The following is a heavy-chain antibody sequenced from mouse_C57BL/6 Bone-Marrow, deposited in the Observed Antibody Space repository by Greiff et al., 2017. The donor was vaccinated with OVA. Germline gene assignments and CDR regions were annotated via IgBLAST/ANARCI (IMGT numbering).Heavy chain of an antibody. CDR1: GYTFTSYW. V-gene: IGHV1-64*01. J-gene: IGHJ4*01. CDR2: IHPNSGST. CDR3: ARAYDSNYGGPKDY. Sequence: QVQLQQPGAELVKPGASVKLSCKASGYTFTSYWMHWVKQRPGQGLEWIGMIHPNSGSTNYNEKFKSKATLTVDKSSSTAYMQLSSLTSEDSAVYYCARAYDSNYGGPKDYWGQGTSVTVSS. D-gene: IGHD2-5*01.